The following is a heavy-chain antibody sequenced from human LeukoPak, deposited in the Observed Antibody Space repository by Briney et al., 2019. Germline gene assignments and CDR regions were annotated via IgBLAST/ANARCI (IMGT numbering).Heavy chain of an antibody. CDR3: ARHGPRRYYYGSGSLDY. J-gene: IGHJ4*02. CDR1: GGSISSGDYY. Sequence: SETLSLTCTVSGGSISSGDYYWSWIRQPPGKGLEWIAYMYYSGSTYYNPSLKSRVTMSADTSKNQLSLKLSSVTAADTAVYYCARHGPRRYYYGSGSLDYWGQGTLVTVSS. CDR2: MYYSGST. D-gene: IGHD3-10*01. V-gene: IGHV4-30-4*01.